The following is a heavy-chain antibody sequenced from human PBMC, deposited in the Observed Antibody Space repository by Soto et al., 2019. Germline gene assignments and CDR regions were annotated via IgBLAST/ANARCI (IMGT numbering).Heavy chain of an antibody. V-gene: IGHV3-48*01. J-gene: IGHJ4*02. CDR1: GFTFSSYS. D-gene: IGHD2-15*01. Sequence: GGSLRLSCAASGFTFSSYSMNWVRQAPGKGLEWVSYISSSSSTIYYADSVKGRFTISRDNAKNSLYLQMNSLRAEDTAVYYCARDQVAPSDYWGQGTLVTVS. CDR2: ISSSSSTI. CDR3: ARDQVAPSDY.